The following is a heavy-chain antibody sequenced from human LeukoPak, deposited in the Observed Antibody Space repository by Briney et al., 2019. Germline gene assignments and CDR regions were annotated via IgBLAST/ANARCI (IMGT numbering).Heavy chain of an antibody. V-gene: IGHV3-23*01. CDR3: AKRSGSGSLFPLYYFDY. J-gene: IGHJ4*02. CDR1: GFTVSSNY. CDR2: IGASGGST. Sequence: GGSLRLSCAASGFTVSSNYMSWVRQAPGMGLEWVSGIGASGGSTYYADSMKGRFTISRDNSKNTLYLQMNSLRAEDTAVYYCAKRSGSGSLFPLYYFDYWGQGTLVTVSS. D-gene: IGHD3-10*01.